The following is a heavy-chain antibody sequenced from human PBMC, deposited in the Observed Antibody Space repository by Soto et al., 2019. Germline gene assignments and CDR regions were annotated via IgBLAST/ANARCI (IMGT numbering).Heavy chain of an antibody. CDR2: IYYRGNT. D-gene: IGHD3-9*01. CDR3: ARLEGLATISYYFDY. J-gene: IGHJ4*02. Sequence: QLQLQESGPGLVKPSETLSLTCSVSGDSINSDKYYWGWIRQPPGKGLEWIGSIYYRGNTYYNPSLKTRFTISLDKSKSQFSLKLNSVTAADSAVYFCARLEGLATISYYFDYWGQGTLVTVFS. CDR1: GDSINSDKYY. V-gene: IGHV4-39*01.